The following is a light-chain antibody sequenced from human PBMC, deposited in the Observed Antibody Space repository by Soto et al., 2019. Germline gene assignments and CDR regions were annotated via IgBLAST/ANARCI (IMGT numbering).Light chain of an antibody. CDR2: GAS. CDR3: QQYGSSPLT. Sequence: EVVLTQSPGTLSLSPGEGATLSCRASQSVSSSSLAWYQQKAGQAPRLLIFGASSRASGIPDRFSGSGSGRHFTLTISRLEPEDVAMYYCQQYGSSPLTVGGGTKVEIK. V-gene: IGKV3-20*01. CDR1: QSVSSSS. J-gene: IGKJ4*01.